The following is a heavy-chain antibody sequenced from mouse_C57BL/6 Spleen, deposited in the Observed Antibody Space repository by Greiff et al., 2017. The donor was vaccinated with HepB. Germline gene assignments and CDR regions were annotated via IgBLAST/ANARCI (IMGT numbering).Heavy chain of an antibody. Sequence: VQLQQPGAELVRPGTSVKLSCKASGYTFTSYWMHWVKQRPGQGLEWIGVIDPSDSYTNYNQKFKGKATLTVDTSSSTAYMQLSSLTSEDSAVYYCARSAYYSNYDWFAYWGQGTLVTVSA. CDR1: GYTFTSYW. CDR3: ARSAYYSNYDWFAY. CDR2: IDPSDSYT. D-gene: IGHD2-5*01. V-gene: IGHV1-59*01. J-gene: IGHJ3*01.